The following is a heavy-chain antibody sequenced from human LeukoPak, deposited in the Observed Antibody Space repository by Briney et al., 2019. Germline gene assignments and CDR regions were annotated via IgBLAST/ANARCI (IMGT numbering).Heavy chain of an antibody. CDR3: ASSPTPTYYYDSSGYANFFDY. Sequence: SETLSLTCTVSGASISSSAWYWGWIRQPPGKGLEWIGSIYYSGSTYYNPSLKSRVTISVDTSKNQFSLKLSSVTAADTAVYYCASSPTPTYYYDSSGYANFFDYWGQGTLVTVSS. V-gene: IGHV4-39*07. J-gene: IGHJ4*02. CDR1: GASISSSAWY. CDR2: IYYSGST. D-gene: IGHD3-22*01.